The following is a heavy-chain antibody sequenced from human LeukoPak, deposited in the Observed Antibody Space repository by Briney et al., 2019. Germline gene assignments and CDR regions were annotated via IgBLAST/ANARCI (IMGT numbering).Heavy chain of an antibody. CDR2: VSGSGTST. CDR1: GFTFSSYG. Sequence: PGGSLRLSCAASGFTFSSYGMSWVRQAPGKGLEWVSAVSGSGTSTYYADSVKGRFTVSRDNSKNTLYLQLNSLSAEDTAVYYCAKRYYGSGSYHNFDSWGQGTLVTVSS. V-gene: IGHV3-23*01. CDR3: AKRYYGSGSYHNFDS. J-gene: IGHJ4*02. D-gene: IGHD3-10*01.